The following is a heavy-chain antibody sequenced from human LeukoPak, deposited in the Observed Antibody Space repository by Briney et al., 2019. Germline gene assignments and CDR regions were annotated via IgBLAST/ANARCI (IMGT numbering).Heavy chain of an antibody. D-gene: IGHD3-22*01. Sequence: GGSLRLSCAASGFTFSSYSMNWVRQAPGKGLEWVSSISSSSSYIYYADSVKGRFTISRDNAKNSLYLQMNSLRAEDTAVYYCARDSRVVVKYYFDYWGQGTLVTVSS. J-gene: IGHJ4*02. CDR1: GFTFSSYS. CDR2: ISSSSSYI. V-gene: IGHV3-21*01. CDR3: ARDSRVVVKYYFDY.